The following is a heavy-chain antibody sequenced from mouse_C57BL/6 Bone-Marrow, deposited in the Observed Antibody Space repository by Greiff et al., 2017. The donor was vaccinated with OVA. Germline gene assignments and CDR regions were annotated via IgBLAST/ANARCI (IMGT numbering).Heavy chain of an antibody. J-gene: IGHJ3*01. CDR3: ARTLDGYYFFAY. CDR2: IHPNSGST. V-gene: IGHV1-64*01. CDR1: GYTFTSYW. D-gene: IGHD2-3*01. Sequence: QVQLQQPGAELVKPGASVKLSCKASGYTFTSYWMHWVKQRPGQGLEWIGMIHPNSGSTNYNEKFKSKATLTVDKSSSTAYMQLSSLTSEDSAVYDCARTLDGYYFFAYWGQGTLVTVSA.